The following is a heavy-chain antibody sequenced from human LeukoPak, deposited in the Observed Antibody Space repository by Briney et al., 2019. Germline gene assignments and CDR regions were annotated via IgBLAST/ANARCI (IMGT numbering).Heavy chain of an antibody. CDR3: ARRYGSGSSYMDV. D-gene: IGHD6-19*01. V-gene: IGHV3-23*01. CDR2: ISGSGDT. CDR1: GFTFSSYA. J-gene: IGHJ6*03. Sequence: PGGSLRLSCAASGFTFSSYAMSWVRQAPGKGLEWVSGISGSGDTYYADSVKGRFTISRDNAKNSLFLQMNSLRAEDTAVYYCARRYGSGSSYMDVWGKGTTVTISS.